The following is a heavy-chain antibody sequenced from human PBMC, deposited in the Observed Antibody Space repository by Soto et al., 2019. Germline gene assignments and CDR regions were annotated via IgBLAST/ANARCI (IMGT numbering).Heavy chain of an antibody. CDR2: IKQDGGEK. CDR3: ARAGGWFSFDY. J-gene: IGHJ4*02. CDR1: GFSFGNYW. D-gene: IGHD6-19*01. V-gene: IGHV3-7*04. Sequence: EVQLVESGGGLVQPGGSLRLSCTASGFSFGNYWMIWVRQAPGKGVEWVANIKQDGGEKDYVDSVKGRFTVSRDNYKKSLYLQMNSLRAEDTAVYYCARAGGWFSFDYWGQGTLVTVSS.